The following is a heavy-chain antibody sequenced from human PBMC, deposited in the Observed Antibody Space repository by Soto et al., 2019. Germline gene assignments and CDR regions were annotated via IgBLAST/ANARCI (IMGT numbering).Heavy chain of an antibody. Sequence: LACTAGGCTLSGCSLNRERKNTGQGLERVSAISGSGGSTYYADSVKGRFTISRDNSKNTLYLQMNSLRAEDTAVYYCAKQFPLPVTMTVVGVNYFYHCGRGTLVTVSS. CDR3: AKQFPLPVTMTVVGVNYFYH. D-gene: IGHD3-22*01. CDR2: ISGSGGST. V-gene: IGHV3-23*01. CDR1: GCTLSGCS. J-gene: IGHJ4*02.